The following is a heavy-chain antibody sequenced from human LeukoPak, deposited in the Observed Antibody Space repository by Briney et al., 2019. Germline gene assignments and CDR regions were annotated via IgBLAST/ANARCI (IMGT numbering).Heavy chain of an antibody. CDR3: ARGYCSGGSCYAFDY. Sequence: GGSLRLSCAASGFNFTNYGMHWVRQAPGKGLEWVAVIWFDGRSKDYADSVKGRFTISRDNSKNTLYLQMNSLRAEDTAVYYCARGYCSGGSCYAFDYWGQGTLVTVSS. D-gene: IGHD2-15*01. CDR1: GFNFTNYG. V-gene: IGHV3-33*01. CDR2: IWFDGRSK. J-gene: IGHJ4*02.